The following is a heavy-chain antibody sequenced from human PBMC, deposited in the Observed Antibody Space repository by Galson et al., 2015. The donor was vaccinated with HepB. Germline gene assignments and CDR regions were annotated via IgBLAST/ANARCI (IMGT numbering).Heavy chain of an antibody. J-gene: IGHJ3*02. CDR1: GFTFSSYW. CDR3: KSMIVVVTKPHDAFDI. Sequence: SLRLSCAASGFTFSSYWMGWVRQAPGKGLEWVANIKQDGSEKYYVDSVKGRFTISRDNAKNSLYLQMNSLRAEDTAVYYCKSMIVVVTKPHDAFDIWGQGTMVTVSS. CDR2: IKQDGSEK. V-gene: IGHV3-7*01. D-gene: IGHD3-22*01.